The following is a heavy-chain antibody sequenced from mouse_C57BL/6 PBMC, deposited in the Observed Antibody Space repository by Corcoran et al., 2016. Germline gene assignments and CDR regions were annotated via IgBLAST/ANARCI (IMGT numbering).Heavy chain of an antibody. V-gene: IGHV1-26*01. D-gene: IGHD2-2*01. CDR3: ASGYGGY. Sequence: EVQLQQSGPELVKPGASVKISCKASGYTFTDSYMNWVKQSHGKSLEWIGDINPNNGGTSYNQKFKGKATLTVDKSSSTAYMELRSLTSEDSAVFYCASGYGGYWGQGTTLTVSS. CDR1: GYTFTDSY. J-gene: IGHJ2*01. CDR2: INPNNGGT.